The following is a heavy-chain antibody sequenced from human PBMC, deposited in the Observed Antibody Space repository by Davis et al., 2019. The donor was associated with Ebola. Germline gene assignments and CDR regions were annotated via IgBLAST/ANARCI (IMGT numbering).Heavy chain of an antibody. Sequence: PSETLSLTCAISGDSVSSNSTAWNWIRQSPSRGLEWLGRTYYRSKWYNDYAVSVKSRITINPDTSKNQFSLQLNSVTPEDTAVYYCAREVRYYDFWSAYWGNGMDVWGQGTTVTVSS. D-gene: IGHD3-3*01. V-gene: IGHV6-1*01. CDR3: AREVRYYDFWSAYWGNGMDV. CDR2: TYYRSKWYN. CDR1: GDSVSSNSTA. J-gene: IGHJ6*02.